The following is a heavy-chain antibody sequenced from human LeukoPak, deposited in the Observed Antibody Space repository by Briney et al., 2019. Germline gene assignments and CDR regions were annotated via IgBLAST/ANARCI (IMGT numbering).Heavy chain of an antibody. Sequence: SETLSLTCTLSGGSISTYWSWIRQPPGKGLEWIGYIYHSGSTNYNPSLKSRVTISVDTSKNQFSLKLSSVTAADTAVYYCARGGGYASPIGYWGQGALVTVSS. CDR1: GGSISTY. J-gene: IGHJ4*02. V-gene: IGHV4-59*01. CDR2: IYHSGST. D-gene: IGHD5-12*01. CDR3: ARGGGYASPIGY.